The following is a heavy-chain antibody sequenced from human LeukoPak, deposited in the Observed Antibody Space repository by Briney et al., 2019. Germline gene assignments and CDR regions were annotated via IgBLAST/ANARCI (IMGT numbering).Heavy chain of an antibody. CDR3: ARDSDCTNGVCGIVNWFDP. J-gene: IGHJ5*02. CDR2: ISAYNGNT. V-gene: IGHV1-18*01. D-gene: IGHD2-8*01. Sequence: ASVKVSCKASGYTFTSYGISWVRQAPGQGLEWMGWISAYNGNTNYAQKLQGRVTMTTDTSTSTAYMELRSLRSDDTAVYYCARDSDCTNGVCGIVNWFDPWGQGTLVTVSS. CDR1: GYTFTSYG.